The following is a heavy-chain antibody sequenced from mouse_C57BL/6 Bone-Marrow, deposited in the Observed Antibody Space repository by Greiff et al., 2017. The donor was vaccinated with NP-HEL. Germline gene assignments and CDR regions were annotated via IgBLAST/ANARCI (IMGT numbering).Heavy chain of an antibody. V-gene: IGHV1-81*01. CDR2: IYPSSGNT. J-gene: IGHJ4*01. D-gene: IGHD1-1*01. CDR1: GYTFTSYG. CDR3: VSYGYAMDY. Sequence: QVQLQQSGAELARPGASVKLSCKASGYTFTSYGISWVKQRTGQGLEWIGEIYPSSGNTYYNEKFKGKATLTADKSSSTAYMELRSLTSEDSAVYFCVSYGYAMDYWGQGTSVTVSS.